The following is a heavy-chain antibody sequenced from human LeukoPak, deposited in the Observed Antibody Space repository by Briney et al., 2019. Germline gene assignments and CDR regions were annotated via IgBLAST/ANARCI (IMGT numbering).Heavy chain of an antibody. D-gene: IGHD3-3*01. CDR1: GFTFSSYW. CDR2: ISGSGGST. V-gene: IGHV3-21*06. CDR3: ARDVLRYVEWLPTTEYYFDY. Sequence: GGSLRLSCAASGFTFSSYWMRWVRQAPGKGLEWVSAISGSGGSTYYADSVKGRFTISRDNARNSLFLQMTSLRAEDTAVYYCARDVLRYVEWLPTTEYYFDYWGQGALVTVSS. J-gene: IGHJ4*02.